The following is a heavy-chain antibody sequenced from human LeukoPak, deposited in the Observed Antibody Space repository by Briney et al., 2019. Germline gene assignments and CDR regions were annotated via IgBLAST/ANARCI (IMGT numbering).Heavy chain of an antibody. CDR2: IYLGGTT. Sequence: PSETLSLTCNVSDGSISSYYWSWVRQSPGKGLEWIGYIYLGGTTNYNPSLKSRVTMSVDTPKNRYFLRLTSVTAADTAVYFCAREKSFGAMDVWGQGTTVIVSS. CDR1: DGSISSYY. D-gene: IGHD3-10*01. V-gene: IGHV4-59*01. CDR3: AREKSFGAMDV. J-gene: IGHJ6*02.